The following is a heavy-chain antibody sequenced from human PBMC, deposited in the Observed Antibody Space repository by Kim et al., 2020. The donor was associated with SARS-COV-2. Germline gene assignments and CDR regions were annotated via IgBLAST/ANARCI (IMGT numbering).Heavy chain of an antibody. D-gene: IGHD3-16*01. Sequence: TSYANSVKGRFTISRDNAKNTLYLQMNSLRAEDTAVYYCARDGFGGVTDYWGQGTLVTVSS. CDR2: T. CDR3: ARDGFGGVTDY. J-gene: IGHJ4*02. V-gene: IGHV3-74*01.